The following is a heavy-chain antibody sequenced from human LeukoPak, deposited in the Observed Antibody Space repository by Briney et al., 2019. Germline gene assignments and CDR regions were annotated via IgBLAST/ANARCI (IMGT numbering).Heavy chain of an antibody. CDR3: AKSVVVITFRFDD. J-gene: IGHJ4*02. Sequence: GGSLRLSCAASGFTFSSYAMHWVRQAPGKGLEWVAVISYDGSNKYYADSAKGRFTISRGNSKNMVYLQMNNLRADDTAVYYCAKSVVVITFRFDDWGQGALVTVSS. CDR2: ISYDGSNK. V-gene: IGHV3-30*04. D-gene: IGHD2-15*01. CDR1: GFTFSSYA.